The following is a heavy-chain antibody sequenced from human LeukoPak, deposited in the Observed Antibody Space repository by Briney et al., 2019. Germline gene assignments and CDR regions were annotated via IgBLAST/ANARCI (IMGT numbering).Heavy chain of an antibody. CDR1: GGTFSSYA. Sequence: SVKVSCKASGGTFSSYAISWVRQAPGQGLEWMGGIIPIFGTANYAQKFQGRVAITADESTSTAYMELSSLRSEDTAVYYCARCNYDFWSGYYTGVLYYYYYGMDVWGQGTTVTVSS. CDR2: IIPIFGTA. J-gene: IGHJ6*02. V-gene: IGHV1-69*13. D-gene: IGHD3-3*01. CDR3: ARCNYDFWSGYYTGVLYYYYYGMDV.